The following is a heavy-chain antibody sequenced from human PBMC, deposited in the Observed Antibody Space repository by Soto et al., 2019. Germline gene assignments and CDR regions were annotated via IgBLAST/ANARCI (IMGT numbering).Heavy chain of an antibody. Sequence: PSETLSLTCTVSGGSISSYYWSWIRQPPGKGLEWIGYIYYSGSTNYNPSLKSRVTISVDTSKNQFSLKLSSVTAADTAVYYCARGYYDILTGYNHLLDYWGQGTLVPVSS. CDR1: GGSISSYY. CDR2: IYYSGST. J-gene: IGHJ4*02. V-gene: IGHV4-59*01. D-gene: IGHD3-9*01. CDR3: ARGYYDILTGYNHLLDY.